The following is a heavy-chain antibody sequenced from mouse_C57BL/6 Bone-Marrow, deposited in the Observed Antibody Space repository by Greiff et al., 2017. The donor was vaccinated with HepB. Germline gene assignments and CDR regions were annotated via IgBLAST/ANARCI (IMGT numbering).Heavy chain of an antibody. V-gene: IGHV5-6*01. J-gene: IGHJ1*03. Sequence: EVQLVESGGDLVKPGGSLKLSCAASGFTFSSYGMSWVRQTPDKRLEWVATISSGGSYTYYPDSVKGRFTISRDNAKNTLYLQMSSLKSEDTAMYYCARQEYCGSSYGYFDVWGTGTTVTVSS. CDR2: ISSGGSYT. D-gene: IGHD1-1*01. CDR1: GFTFSSYG. CDR3: ARQEYCGSSYGYFDV.